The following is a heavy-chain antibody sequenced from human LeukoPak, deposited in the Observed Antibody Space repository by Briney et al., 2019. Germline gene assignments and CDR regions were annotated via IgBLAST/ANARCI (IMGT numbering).Heavy chain of an antibody. CDR2: IFYSGST. J-gene: IGHJ5*02. D-gene: IGHD6-19*01. CDR3: ARRPSGLNWFDP. CDR1: GGSIGSSDYY. V-gene: IGHV4-30-4*01. Sequence: SETLSLTCTVSGGSIGSSDYYWSWIRQPPGKGLEWIGYIFYSGSTHYNPSLRNRVTISVDTSKNQFSLRLSSVTAADTAVYYCARRPSGLNWFDPWGQGTLVTVSS.